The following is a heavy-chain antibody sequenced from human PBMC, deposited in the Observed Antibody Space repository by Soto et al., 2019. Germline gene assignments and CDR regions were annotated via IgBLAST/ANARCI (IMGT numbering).Heavy chain of an antibody. J-gene: IGHJ3*02. CDR1: GGSCSGYY. CDR3: SRPNQGDYAFDI. D-gene: IGHD4-17*01. CDR2: INHSGST. Sequence: SEPMSVTCAVYGGSCSGYYWSWIRKPPGKGLEWIGEINHSGSTNYNPSLGSRVTISIDTSKNLLSLDLTSLTASDTAMYYCSRPNQGDYAFDIWGQGTMVTVSS. V-gene: IGHV4-34*01.